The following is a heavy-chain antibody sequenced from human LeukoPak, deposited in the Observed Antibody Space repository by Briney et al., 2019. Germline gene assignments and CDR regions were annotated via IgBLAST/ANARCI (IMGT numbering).Heavy chain of an antibody. CDR3: ARREWGKYYFDY. CDR1: GGSISSYY. CDR2: IYYSGST. J-gene: IGHJ4*02. D-gene: IGHD3-16*01. V-gene: IGHV4-59*08. Sequence: PSETLSLTCTVFGGSISSYYWSWIRQPPGKGLEWIGYIYYSGSTNYNPSLKSRVTISVDTSKNQFSLKLSSVTAADTAVYYCARREWGKYYFDYWGQGTLVTVSS.